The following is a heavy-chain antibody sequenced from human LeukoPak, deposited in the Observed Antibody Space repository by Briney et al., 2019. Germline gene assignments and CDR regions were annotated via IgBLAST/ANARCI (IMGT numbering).Heavy chain of an antibody. CDR2: IKSKTDGGTT. CDR3: TTAAGSGSYRVFYY. CDR1: GFTFSNAW. Sequence: GGSLRLSCAASGFTFSNAWMSWVRQAPGKGLEWVGRIKSKTDGGTTDYAAPVKGRFTISRDDSKNTLYLQMNSLKTEDTAVYYCTTAAGSGSYRVFYYWGQGTLVTLSS. V-gene: IGHV3-15*01. D-gene: IGHD3-10*01. J-gene: IGHJ4*02.